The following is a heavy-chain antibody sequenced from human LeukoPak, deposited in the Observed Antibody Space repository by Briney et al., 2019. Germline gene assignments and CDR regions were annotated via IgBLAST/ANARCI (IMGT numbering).Heavy chain of an antibody. D-gene: IGHD3-22*01. CDR3: ARVTDYYDSSGLLNWFDP. V-gene: IGHV1-3*01. J-gene: IGHJ5*02. CDR2: INAGNGNT. Sequence: ASVKVSCKASGYIFTSYALHWVRQAPGQGLEWMGWINAGNGNTKYSQKFQGRVTITGDTSASTAYMEVSSLRSEDTAVYYCARVTDYYDSSGLLNWFDPWGQGTLVTVSS. CDR1: GYIFTSYA.